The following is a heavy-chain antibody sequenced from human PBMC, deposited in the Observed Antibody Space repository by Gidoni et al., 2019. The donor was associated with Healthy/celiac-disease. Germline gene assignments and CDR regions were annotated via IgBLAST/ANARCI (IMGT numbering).Heavy chain of an antibody. CDR3: AKGGDAPTAMVPYY. Sequence: QVQLEESGGGVVQPGRYLRLSWAASGFTFSSYGMQWVRQAPGKGLEWVAVISYDGSNKSYADAVKGRFTISRDNSKNTLYLQMNSLRAEDTAVYYCAKGGDAPTAMVPYYWGQVTLVTVSS. V-gene: IGHV3-30*18. J-gene: IGHJ4*02. CDR2: ISYDGSNK. D-gene: IGHD5-18*01. CDR1: GFTFSSYG.